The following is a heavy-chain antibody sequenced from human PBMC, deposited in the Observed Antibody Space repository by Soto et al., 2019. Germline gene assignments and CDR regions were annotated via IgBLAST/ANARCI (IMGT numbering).Heavy chain of an antibody. CDR1: GYTFTSYA. Sequence: QVQRVQSGAEVKKPGASVKVSCKASGYTFTSYAMHWVRQAPGQRLEWMGWINAGNGNTKYSQKFQGRVTITRDTAASTAYMGLSSLRSEDTAVYYCARVHYDILTGYYRWFDPWGQGTLVTDSS. J-gene: IGHJ5*02. D-gene: IGHD3-9*01. CDR2: INAGNGNT. CDR3: ARVHYDILTGYYRWFDP. V-gene: IGHV1-3*01.